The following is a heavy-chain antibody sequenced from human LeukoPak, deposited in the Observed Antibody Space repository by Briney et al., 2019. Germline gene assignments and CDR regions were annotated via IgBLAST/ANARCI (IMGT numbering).Heavy chain of an antibody. J-gene: IGHJ4*02. CDR1: GGSFSGYY. D-gene: IGHD3-22*01. Sequence: PSETLSLTSAVYGGSFSGYYWSWIRQPPGKGLEWIGEINHSGSTNYNPSLKSRVTISVDTSKNQFSLKLSSVTAADTAVYYCARRAYAYYYDSSGYFRYWGQGPWSPSPQ. CDR3: ARRAYAYYYDSSGYFRY. V-gene: IGHV4-34*01. CDR2: INHSGST.